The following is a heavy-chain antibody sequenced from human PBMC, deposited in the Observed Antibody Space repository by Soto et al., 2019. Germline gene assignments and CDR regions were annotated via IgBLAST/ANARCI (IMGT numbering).Heavy chain of an antibody. D-gene: IGHD1-1*01. V-gene: IGHV3-23*01. CDR3: ARDRLRYNWNDFPYYYYGMDV. J-gene: IGHJ6*02. CDR2: ISGSGGNT. Sequence: GGSLRLSCAASGFTFSSYAMSWVRQAPGKGVEWVSGISGSGGNTYYADSVKGRFTISRDNSKNTLYLQMNSLRAEDTAVYYCARDRLRYNWNDFPYYYYGMDVWGQGTTVTVSS. CDR1: GFTFSSYA.